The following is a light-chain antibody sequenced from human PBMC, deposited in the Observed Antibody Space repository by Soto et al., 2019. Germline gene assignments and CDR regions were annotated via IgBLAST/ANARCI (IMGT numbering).Light chain of an antibody. CDR3: QSYDSDSQGV. CDR1: GGSLASNY. J-gene: IGLJ3*02. Sequence: NFMLTQPHSVSDSPGKTVTISCTGSGGSLASNYVQWYQQRPGSAPTIVIVEDNQRPSGVPDRFSGSIDTSSNSASLTISGLKTEDEADYYCQSYDSDSQGVFGGGTQLTVL. V-gene: IGLV6-57*02. CDR2: EDN.